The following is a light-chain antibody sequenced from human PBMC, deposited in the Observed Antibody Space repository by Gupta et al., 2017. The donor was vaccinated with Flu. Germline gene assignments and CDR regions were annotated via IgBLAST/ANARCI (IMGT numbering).Light chain of an antibody. CDR3: SSYTSSSTLL. J-gene: IGLJ2*01. CDR2: EVS. CDR1: SSDVGTYNY. V-gene: IGLV2-14*01. Sequence: QLALTKPASLPGFPGQPIPFPAPGTSSDVGTYNYVSWYQHHPGKAPKLMIYEVSSRPSGVPNRFSGSKSGNTASLTISGLQAEDGADYYCSSYTSSSTLLFGGGTKLTVL.